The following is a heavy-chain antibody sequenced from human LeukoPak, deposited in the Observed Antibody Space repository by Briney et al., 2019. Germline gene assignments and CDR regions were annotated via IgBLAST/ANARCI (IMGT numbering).Heavy chain of an antibody. CDR1: GGSISGYF. J-gene: IGHJ4*02. D-gene: IGHD3-9*01. V-gene: IGHV4-39*07. CDR2: IYYTGAT. Sequence: SETLSLTCTVSGGSISGYFWGWIRQPPGKGLEWIGSIYYTGATYYNSSLKSRVTTSVDTSKNQFSLKLSSVTAADTAVYYCATPGHYDILTGYFFLYWGQGTLVTVSS. CDR3: ATPGHYDILTGYFFLY.